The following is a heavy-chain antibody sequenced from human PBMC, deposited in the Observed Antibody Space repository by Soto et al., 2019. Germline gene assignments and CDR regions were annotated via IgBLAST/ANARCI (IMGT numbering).Heavy chain of an antibody. CDR1: GGTFSSYT. D-gene: IGHD5-12*01. CDR3: ARDSGYESNYYYVGMDV. J-gene: IGHJ6*02. Sequence: QVQLVQSGAEVKKPGSSVKVSCKASGGTFSSYTISWVRQAPGQGLEWMGRIIPILGIANYAQKFQGRVTITADKSTSTAYMELSSLRSEDTAVYYCARDSGYESNYYYVGMDVWGQGTTVTVSS. V-gene: IGHV1-69*02. CDR2: IIPILGIA.